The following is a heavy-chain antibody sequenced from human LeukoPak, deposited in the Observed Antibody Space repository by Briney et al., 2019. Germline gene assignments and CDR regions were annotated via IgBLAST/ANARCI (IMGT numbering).Heavy chain of an antibody. CDR2: ISGSGDST. V-gene: IGHV3-23*01. CDR3: AKRGGYITTWQRTDTLDY. J-gene: IGHJ4*02. CDR1: GFTFSGYA. Sequence: GGSLRLSCAASGFTFSGYAMSWVRQAPGKGLEWVSAISGSGDSTYYADSVKGRFTISRDNSKDTLYLQMSSLRAEDTAVYYCAKRGGYITTWQRTDTLDYWGQGPLVTVSS. D-gene: IGHD3-16*01.